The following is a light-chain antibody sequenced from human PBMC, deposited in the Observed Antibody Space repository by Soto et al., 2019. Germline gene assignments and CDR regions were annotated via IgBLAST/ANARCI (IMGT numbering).Light chain of an antibody. Sequence: SALTQPASGSGSPGQSIALSCTGTNSDVGGYDYVSWYQQHPDKAPKLMIYEVTKRPSGVSNRFSGSKSGNTASLTISGLQPEDEADYYCSSHTSGSTRVFGSGTKLTVL. CDR1: NSDVGGYDY. J-gene: IGLJ1*01. CDR3: SSHTSGSTRV. CDR2: EVT. V-gene: IGLV2-14*01.